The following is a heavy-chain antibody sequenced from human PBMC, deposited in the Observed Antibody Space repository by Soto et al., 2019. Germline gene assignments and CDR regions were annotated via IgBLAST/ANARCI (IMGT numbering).Heavy chain of an antibody. CDR3: ARRGDIVATIDYGMGV. V-gene: IGHV4-34*01. Sequence: SETLSLTCAVYGGSFSGYYWSWIRQPPGKGLEWIGEINHSGSTNYNPSLKSRVTISVDTSKNQFSLKLSSVTAADTAVYYCARRGDIVATIDYGMGVWGQGTTVTVSS. CDR1: GGSFSGYY. CDR2: INHSGST. J-gene: IGHJ6*02. D-gene: IGHD5-12*01.